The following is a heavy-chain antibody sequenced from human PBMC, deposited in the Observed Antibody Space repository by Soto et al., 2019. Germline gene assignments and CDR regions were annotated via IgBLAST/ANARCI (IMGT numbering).Heavy chain of an antibody. V-gene: IGHV3-53*01. D-gene: IGHD6-13*01. CDR1: GFTVSSSY. J-gene: IGHJ1*01. CDR3: ATLNHPYSSSWYKQYFQH. CDR2: IYSGGST. Sequence: GGSLRLSCAASGFTVSSSYMSWVRQAPGKGLEWVSVIYSGGSTYYADSVKGRFTISRDNSKNTLYLQMNSLRAEDTAVYYCATLNHPYSSSWYKQYFQHWGQGTLVTVSS.